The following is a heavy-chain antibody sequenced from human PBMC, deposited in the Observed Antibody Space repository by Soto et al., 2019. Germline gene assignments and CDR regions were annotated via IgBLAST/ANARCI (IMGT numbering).Heavy chain of an antibody. Sequence: QSGGSLRLSCAASGFTFGTYAMHWVRQAPGKGLEWVAVISYDGSNKYYADSVKGRFTISRDSSKNTLYLQMNSLRAEDTAVFYCATQLIVVVPAATFEDYWGQGTLVTVSS. D-gene: IGHD2-2*01. CDR3: ATQLIVVVPAATFEDY. J-gene: IGHJ4*02. CDR1: GFTFGTYA. CDR2: ISYDGSNK. V-gene: IGHV3-30*03.